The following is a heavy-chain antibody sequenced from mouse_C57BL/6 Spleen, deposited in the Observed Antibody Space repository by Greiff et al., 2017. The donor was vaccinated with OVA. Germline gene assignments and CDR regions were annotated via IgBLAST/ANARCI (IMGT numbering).Heavy chain of an antibody. D-gene: IGHD4-1*01. CDR3: ASWDGRYFDV. Sequence: EVQLQQSGPELVKPGASVKIPCKASGYTFTDYNMDWVKQSHGKSLEWIGDINPNNGGTIYNQKFKGKATLTVDKSSSTAYMELRSLTSEDTAVYYCASWDGRYFDVWGTGTTVTVSS. CDR2: INPNNGGT. J-gene: IGHJ1*03. V-gene: IGHV1-18*01. CDR1: GYTFTDYN.